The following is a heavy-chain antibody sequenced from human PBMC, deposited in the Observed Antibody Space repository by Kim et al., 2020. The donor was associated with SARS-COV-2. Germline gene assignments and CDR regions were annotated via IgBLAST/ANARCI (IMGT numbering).Heavy chain of an antibody. D-gene: IGHD3-3*01. Sequence: GGSLRLSCAASGFTFSSYAMHWVRQAPGKGLEWVAVISYDGSNKYYADSVKGRFTISRDNSKNTLYLQMNSLRAEDTAVYYCARGETYDFWSGYSFDYWGQGTLVTVSS. J-gene: IGHJ4*02. V-gene: IGHV3-30-3*01. CDR3: ARGETYDFWSGYSFDY. CDR2: ISYDGSNK. CDR1: GFTFSSYA.